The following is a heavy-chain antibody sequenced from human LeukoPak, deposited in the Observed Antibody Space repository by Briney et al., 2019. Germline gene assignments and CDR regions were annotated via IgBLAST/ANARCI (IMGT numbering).Heavy chain of an antibody. V-gene: IGHV3-30*01. J-gene: IGHJ4*02. D-gene: IGHD6-13*01. Sequence: GGSLRLSCAASGFTFSSYAMHWVRQAPGKGLEWVAVISYDGSNKYYADSVKGRFTISRDNSKNTLYLQMNSLRADDTAVYYCAREWQQLVGSVFDYWGQGTLVTVSS. CDR1: GFTFSSYA. CDR2: ISYDGSNK. CDR3: AREWQQLVGSVFDY.